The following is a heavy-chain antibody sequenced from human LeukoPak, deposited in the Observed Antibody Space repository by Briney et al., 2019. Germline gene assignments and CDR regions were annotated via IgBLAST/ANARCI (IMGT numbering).Heavy chain of an antibody. D-gene: IGHD3-10*01. J-gene: IGHJ3*02. CDR1: GFTFSGYW. CDR2: INSDGSST. V-gene: IGHV3-74*01. Sequence: GGSLRLSCAASGFTFSGYWMHWVRQAPGKGLVWVSRINSDGSSTNYADSVKGRFTISRDNTKNTLYLQMNSLRAEDTAVYYCARAGKTGAAAFDIWGQGTMVTVSS. CDR3: ARAGKTGAAAFDI.